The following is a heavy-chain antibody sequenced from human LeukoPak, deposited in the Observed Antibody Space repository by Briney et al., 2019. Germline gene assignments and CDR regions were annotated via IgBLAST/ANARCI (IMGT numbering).Heavy chain of an antibody. D-gene: IGHD6-19*01. V-gene: IGHV4-59*01. J-gene: IGHJ5*01. Sequence: SETLSLTCTVSGDSINSYYWSWIRQPPGKGLEWVGFISYSGNTQYNPSLESRVSISVDTSNNQFSLELGSVTAADTAVYYCARECRSSGWFESWGPGTLVTVSS. CDR2: ISYSGNT. CDR1: GDSINSYY. CDR3: ARECRSSGWFES.